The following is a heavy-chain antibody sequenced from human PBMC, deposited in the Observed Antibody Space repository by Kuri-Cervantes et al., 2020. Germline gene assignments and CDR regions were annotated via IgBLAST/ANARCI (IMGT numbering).Heavy chain of an antibody. J-gene: IGHJ4*02. CDR3: AKVSYGGSHGSGSH. V-gene: IGHV3-7*01. CDR1: GFTFSSYA. Sequence: LSLTCAASGFTFSSYAMHWVRQAPGKGLEWVANIKEDGSEKNYVDSVKGRFIISRDNAKNSLYLQMNSLRVEDTAVYYCAKVSYGGSHGSGSHWGQGTLVTVSS. CDR2: IKEDGSEK. D-gene: IGHD3-10*01.